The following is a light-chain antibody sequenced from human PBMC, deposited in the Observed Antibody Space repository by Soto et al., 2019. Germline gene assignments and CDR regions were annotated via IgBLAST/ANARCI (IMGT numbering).Light chain of an antibody. J-gene: IGKJ1*01. CDR2: GAS. V-gene: IGKV3-20*01. Sequence: IVLTQSPDSLSWSPGERATLSCRASQSIRDNYLAWYQQKPGQAPTLLIYGASSRATGIPDRFSGSGSGTDFNLAISRLEPEDFAVYYCKQHGRHYGRSPTFGQGTKVEIX. CDR1: QSIRDNY. CDR3: KQHGRHYGRSPT.